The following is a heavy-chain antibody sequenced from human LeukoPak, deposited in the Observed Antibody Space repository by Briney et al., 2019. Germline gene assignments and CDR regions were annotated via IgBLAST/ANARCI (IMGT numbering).Heavy chain of an antibody. CDR2: ISAYNGNT. Sequence: GASVKVSCKASGYTFSIYGFSWVRQAPGQGLEWMGWISAYNGNTNYAQKFQGRVTMTEDTSTDTAYMELSSLRSEDTAVYYCATGDYVWGSYRSPVNMDVWGKGTTVTISS. J-gene: IGHJ6*03. D-gene: IGHD3-16*02. CDR3: ATGDYVWGSYRSPVNMDV. CDR1: GYTFSIYG. V-gene: IGHV1-18*01.